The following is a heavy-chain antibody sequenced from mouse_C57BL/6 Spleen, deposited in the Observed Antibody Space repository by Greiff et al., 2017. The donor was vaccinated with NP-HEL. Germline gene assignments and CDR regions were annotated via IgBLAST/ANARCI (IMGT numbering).Heavy chain of an antibody. CDR2: IYPRSGNT. Sequence: QVQLQQSGAELARPGASVKLSCKASGYTFTSYGISWVKQRTGQGLEWIGEIYPRSGNTYYNEKFKGKATLTADKSSSTAYMELRSLTSEDSAVYFCARGIRQLRFYYFDYWGQGTTLTVSS. V-gene: IGHV1-81*01. CDR3: ARGIRQLRFYYFDY. D-gene: IGHD3-2*02. CDR1: GYTFTSYG. J-gene: IGHJ2*01.